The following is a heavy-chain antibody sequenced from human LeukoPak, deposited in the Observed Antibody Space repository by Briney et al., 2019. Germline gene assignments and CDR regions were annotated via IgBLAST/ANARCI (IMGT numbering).Heavy chain of an antibody. CDR3: ARNEYATGWFDH. Sequence: ASVKVSCKASGYTFTSFDINWVRQATGQGLEWLGWMTPNSGQTGYAQKFQGRVTLTRDTSTSTAYMELSSLTSKDTAVYYCARNEYATGWFDHWGQGTVVTVSS. CDR2: MTPNSGQT. V-gene: IGHV1-8*01. CDR1: GYTFTSFD. D-gene: IGHD2-2*01. J-gene: IGHJ5*02.